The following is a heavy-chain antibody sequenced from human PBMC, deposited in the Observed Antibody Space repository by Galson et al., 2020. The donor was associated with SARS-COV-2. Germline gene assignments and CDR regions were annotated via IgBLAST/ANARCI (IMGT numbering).Heavy chain of an antibody. J-gene: IGHJ4*02. D-gene: IGHD5-12*01. Sequence: SETLSLTCSVSGDSVNSGFYYWGWVRQSPGKGLEYIGPVYYSGTTYYNPSLKSRVTISVDTSENQFFLKLSSVTAADTAVYYCARQRADNGLGRVFDYWGQGTLGSVSS. CDR3: ARQRADNGLGRVFDY. CDR1: GDSVNSGFYY. CDR2: VYYSGTT. V-gene: IGHV4-39*01.